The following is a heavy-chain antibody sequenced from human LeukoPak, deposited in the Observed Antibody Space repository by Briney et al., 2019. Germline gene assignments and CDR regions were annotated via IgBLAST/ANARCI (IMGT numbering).Heavy chain of an antibody. D-gene: IGHD3-22*01. CDR2: ISGSGGRT. CDR1: GFTFSSYG. CDR3: AKTGYDSRGYPSDY. J-gene: IGHJ4*02. V-gene: IGHV3-23*01. Sequence: GGSLRLSCAASGFTFSSYGMSWVRQAPGKGLEWVSGISGSGGRTYYEDYVKGRFTISRENSKNTLYLQMNSLSAEHTAVYYCAKTGYDSRGYPSDYWGQGTLVTVSS.